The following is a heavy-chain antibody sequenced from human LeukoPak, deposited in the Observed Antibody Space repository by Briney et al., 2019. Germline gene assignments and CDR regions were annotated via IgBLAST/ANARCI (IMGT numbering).Heavy chain of an antibody. Sequence: GGSLRLSCAASGFTFSSYEMNWVRQAPGKGLEWVSYISSSGSTIYYADSVKGRFTISRDNSKNTLYLQMNSLRAEDTAVYYCARGVRIAVAGYIDYWGQGTLVTVS. CDR2: ISSSGSTI. CDR3: ARGVRIAVAGYIDY. J-gene: IGHJ4*02. CDR1: GFTFSSYE. V-gene: IGHV3-48*03. D-gene: IGHD6-19*01.